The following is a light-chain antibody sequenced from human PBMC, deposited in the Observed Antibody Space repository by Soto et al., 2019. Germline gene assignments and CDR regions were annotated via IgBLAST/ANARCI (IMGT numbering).Light chain of an antibody. CDR1: NIGIKS. J-gene: IGLJ2*01. V-gene: IGLV3-21*02. Sequence: SYELTQPPSVSVAPGQTASVTCGGNNIGIKSVHWYQQRPGQAPVVVVFDDSDRPSGIPERFSGSNSGNTATLTITRVEAGDEADYYCQVWDSSSDHVVFGGGTKLTVL. CDR2: DDS. CDR3: QVWDSSSDHVV.